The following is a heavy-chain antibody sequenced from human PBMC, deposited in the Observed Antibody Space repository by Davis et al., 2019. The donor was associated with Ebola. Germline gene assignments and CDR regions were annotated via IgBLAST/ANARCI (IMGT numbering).Heavy chain of an antibody. CDR1: GFTFSSYW. CDR2: IKQDGSNK. CDR3: AKDDAGATYWGLLDY. J-gene: IGHJ4*02. V-gene: IGHV3-7*01. Sequence: GGSLRLSCAASGFTFSSYWMSWVRQAPGKGLEWVANIKQDGSNKYYADSVKGRFTISRDNSKNTLYLQMNSLRAEDTAVYYCAKDDAGATYWGLLDYWGQGTLVTVSS. D-gene: IGHD1-26*01.